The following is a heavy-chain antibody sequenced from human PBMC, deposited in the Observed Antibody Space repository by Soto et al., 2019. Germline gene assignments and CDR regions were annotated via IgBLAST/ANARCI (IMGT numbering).Heavy chain of an antibody. CDR2: ITPIFGTA. J-gene: IGHJ6*02. V-gene: IGHV1-69*13. CDR1: GGTFSSYA. D-gene: IGHD2-2*01. CDR3: ASSYCSSTSCRLFYYYYGMDV. Sequence: GASVKVSCKASGGTFSSYAISWVRQAPGQGLEWMGGITPIFGTANYAQKFQGRVTSTADESTSTAYMELSSLRSEDTAVYHRASSYCSSTSCRLFYYYYGMDVWGQGTTVTVSS.